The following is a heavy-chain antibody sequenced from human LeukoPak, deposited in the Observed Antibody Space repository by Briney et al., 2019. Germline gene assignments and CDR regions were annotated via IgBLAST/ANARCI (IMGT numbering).Heavy chain of an antibody. Sequence: GGSLRPSCAASGFTFSSYSMNWVRQAPGKGLEWVSSISSSSSYIYYADSVKGRFTISRDNAKNSLYLQMNSLRAEDTAVYYCARALGVNYYFDYWGQGTLVTVSS. D-gene: IGHD7-27*01. V-gene: IGHV3-21*01. CDR2: ISSSSSYI. CDR3: ARALGVNYYFDY. CDR1: GFTFSSYS. J-gene: IGHJ4*02.